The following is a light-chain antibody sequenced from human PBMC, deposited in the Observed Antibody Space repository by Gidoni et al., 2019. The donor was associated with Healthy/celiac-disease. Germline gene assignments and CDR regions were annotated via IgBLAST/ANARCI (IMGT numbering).Light chain of an antibody. J-gene: IGKJ4*01. V-gene: IGKV3-15*01. Sequence: EIVMTQSPATLSVSPGERATLSCRASQSVSSNLAWYQQKPGQAPRLLIYGASTRATGIPARFSGSGSGTEFTLTISSLQSEDFAVYYCQQYNNWPLTFGGXTKVEI. CDR1: QSVSSN. CDR3: QQYNNWPLT. CDR2: GAS.